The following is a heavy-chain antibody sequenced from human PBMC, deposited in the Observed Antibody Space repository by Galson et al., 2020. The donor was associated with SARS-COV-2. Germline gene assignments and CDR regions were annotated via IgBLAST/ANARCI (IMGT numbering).Heavy chain of an antibody. J-gene: IGHJ4*02. CDR3: VSIRVTTVSDLDH. CDR2: IKQHGTKR. D-gene: IGHD3-3*02. Sequence: GGSLTLSCAASGFTFSNYWMTWVRQAPGKGLQWVANIKQHGTKRQYVDSVKGRFTISRDNAKNSVYLQMNSLRTEDTATYYCVSIRVTTVSDLDHWGQGTLVTVSS. CDR1: GFTFSNYW. V-gene: IGHV3-7*02.